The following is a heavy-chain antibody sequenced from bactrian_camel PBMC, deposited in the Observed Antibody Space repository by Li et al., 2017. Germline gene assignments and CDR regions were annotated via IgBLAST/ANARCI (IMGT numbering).Heavy chain of an antibody. V-gene: IGHV3-3*01. CDR3: AADRPSLSESDGYCYFAPGGP. CDR2: ISMTNGTS. Sequence: HVQLVESGGGSVQAGESLRLSCTAPGYTSNNCGMDWYRQGPGEEREWVATISMTNGTSYSTYADSVKGRFTISKDKAKDMVYLQMNSLTPEDAAVYYCAADRPSLSESDGYCYFAPGGPWGQGTQVTVS. D-gene: IGHD2*01. J-gene: IGHJ6*01. CDR1: GYTSNNCG.